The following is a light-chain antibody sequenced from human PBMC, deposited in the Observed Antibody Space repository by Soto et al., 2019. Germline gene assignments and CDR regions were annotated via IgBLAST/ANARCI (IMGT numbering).Light chain of an antibody. CDR3: SSYTTGSTVV. CDR1: SSDVGDYDY. J-gene: IGLJ2*01. Sequence: QSALTQPASVSGSPGHSITVSCTGTSSDVGDYDYVSWYQQHPGKAPKLMIFDVTDRPSGVSNRFSGSKSGNTASLTISGLQAEDEADYYCSSYTTGSTVVFGGETKVTVL. CDR2: DVT. V-gene: IGLV2-14*01.